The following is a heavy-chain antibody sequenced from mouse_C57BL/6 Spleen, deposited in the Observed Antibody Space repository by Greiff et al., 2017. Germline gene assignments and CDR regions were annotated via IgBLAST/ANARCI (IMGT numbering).Heavy chain of an antibody. D-gene: IGHD2-4*01. V-gene: IGHV1-59*01. Sequence: VQLQQPGAELVRPGTSVKLSCKASGYTFTSSWMHWVKQRPGQGLEWIGVIDPSDSYTNYNQKFKGKATLTVDTSSNTAYMQLSSLTSEDSAVYYCARAYDYDEGFDYWGQGTTLTVSS. CDR2: IDPSDSYT. CDR1: GYTFTSSW. CDR3: ARAYDYDEGFDY. J-gene: IGHJ2*01.